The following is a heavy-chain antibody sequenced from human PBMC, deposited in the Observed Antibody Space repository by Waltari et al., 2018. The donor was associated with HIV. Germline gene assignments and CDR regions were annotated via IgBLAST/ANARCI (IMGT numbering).Heavy chain of an antibody. CDR1: GFTFSSYW. V-gene: IGHV3-74*01. D-gene: IGHD3-10*01. CDR3: ARDWFDQYYYYGMDV. CDR2: INRDGSST. J-gene: IGHJ6*02. Sequence: EVQLVESGGGLVQPGGSLRLSCAASGFTFSSYWMHWVRQAPGKGLVWVSRINRDGSSTSDADSVKGRFTISRDNAKNTLYLQMNSLRAEDTAVYYCARDWFDQYYYYGMDVWGQGTTVTVSS.